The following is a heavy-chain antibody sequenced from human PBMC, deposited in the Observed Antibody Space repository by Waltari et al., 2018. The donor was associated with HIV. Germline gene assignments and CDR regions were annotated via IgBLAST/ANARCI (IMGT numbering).Heavy chain of an antibody. V-gene: IGHV3-7*03. CDR1: GFIFSNYW. CDR3: ATRPASDRYLGVFDY. CDR2: IKQDGSET. J-gene: IGHJ4*02. D-gene: IGHD6-19*01. Sequence: VESGGGLVQPGESLRLTCAASGFIFSNYWMTWVRQAPGKGLEWVANIKQDGSETYYVDSVKGRFTISRDNAKNSLYLQMNNLRAEYTAVYYCATRPASDRYLGVFDYWGQGTVVTVSS.